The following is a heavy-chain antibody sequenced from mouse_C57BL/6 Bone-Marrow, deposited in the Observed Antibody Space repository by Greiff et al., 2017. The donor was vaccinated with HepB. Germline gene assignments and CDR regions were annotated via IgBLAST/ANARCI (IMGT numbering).Heavy chain of an antibody. Sequence: VQLKESGGGLVQPGGSLKLSCAASGFTFSDYYMYWVRQTPEKRLEWVAYISNGGGSTYYPDTVKGRFTISRDNAKNTLYLQMSRLKSEDTAMYYCARHDGYYVAMDYWGQGTSVTVSS. CDR2: ISNGGGST. D-gene: IGHD2-3*01. CDR3: ARHDGYYVAMDY. J-gene: IGHJ4*01. CDR1: GFTFSDYY. V-gene: IGHV5-12*01.